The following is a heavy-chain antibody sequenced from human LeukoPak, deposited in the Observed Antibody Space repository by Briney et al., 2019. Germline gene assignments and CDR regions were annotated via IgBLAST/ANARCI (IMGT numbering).Heavy chain of an antibody. Sequence: PGGSLRLSCAASGFTFDDYTMHWVRQAPGKGLEWVSLISWDGGSTYYADSVKGRFTISRDNAKNSLYLQMNSLRAEDTAVYYCARDGQQLVRLTMYYFDYWGQGTLVTVSS. J-gene: IGHJ4*02. CDR1: GFTFDDYT. CDR3: ARDGQQLVRLTMYYFDY. D-gene: IGHD6-13*01. V-gene: IGHV3-43*01. CDR2: ISWDGGST.